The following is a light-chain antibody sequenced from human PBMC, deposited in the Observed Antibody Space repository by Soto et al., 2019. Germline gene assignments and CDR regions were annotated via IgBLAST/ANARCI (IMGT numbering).Light chain of an antibody. J-gene: IGKJ4*01. CDR2: GAS. CDR3: QQYVSIPLT. CDR1: QSVGTY. V-gene: IGKV3-20*01. Sequence: EIVFTQSPGTLSLSPGERATLSCRASQSVGTYLAWYQQKPGQAPRLLIYGASSRATGIPDRFSGSGSGTDFTLTISRLEPEDFAVYYCQQYVSIPLTFGGGTKVDI.